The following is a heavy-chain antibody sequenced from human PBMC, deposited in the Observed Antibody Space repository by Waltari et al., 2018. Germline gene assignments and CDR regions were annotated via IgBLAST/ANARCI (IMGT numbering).Heavy chain of an antibody. CDR3: VPLGASRLTLPR. Sequence: EVQLVESGGGLVQPGGSLRLSCDASGITFTSFGMTWDRQAPGKGLEWISHISGGGSPIYYADSVKGRFTISRDNVKNSLYLQMNSLRAEDTAVYYCVPLGASRLTLPRWGQGTLVTVSS. V-gene: IGHV3-48*01. CDR1: GITFTSFG. D-gene: IGHD1-26*01. CDR2: ISGGGSPI. J-gene: IGHJ4*02.